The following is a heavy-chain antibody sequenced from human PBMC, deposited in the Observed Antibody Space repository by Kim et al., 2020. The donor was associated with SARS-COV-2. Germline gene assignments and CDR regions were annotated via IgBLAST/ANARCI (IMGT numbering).Heavy chain of an antibody. CDR3: ARHFRGTFIVFLGPFRFDY. V-gene: IGHV4-39*01. Sequence: SETLSLTCTVSGGSISSSGYYWGWIRQPPGKGLEWFGSVNYTGGTYYNPSLKSRVTISVDTAKNHFSLKLSTMTAADTAVYYCARHFRGTFIVFLGPFRFDYWGQGTLVTVSS. CDR1: GGSISSSGYY. J-gene: IGHJ4*02. CDR2: VNYTGGT. D-gene: IGHD3-22*01.